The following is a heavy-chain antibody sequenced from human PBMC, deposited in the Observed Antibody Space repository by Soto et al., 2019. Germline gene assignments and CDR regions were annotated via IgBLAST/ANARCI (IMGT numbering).Heavy chain of an antibody. D-gene: IGHD3-22*01. CDR3: ARDEPNSSGYYCDY. Sequence: ASVKVSCKASGYTFTGYYMHWVRQAPGQGLEWMGWINPNSGGTNYAQKFQGRVTMTRDTSISTAYMELSRLRSDDTAVHYCARDEPNSSGYYCDYWGRGSLVAVSS. J-gene: IGHJ4*02. CDR2: INPNSGGT. V-gene: IGHV1-2*02. CDR1: GYTFTGYY.